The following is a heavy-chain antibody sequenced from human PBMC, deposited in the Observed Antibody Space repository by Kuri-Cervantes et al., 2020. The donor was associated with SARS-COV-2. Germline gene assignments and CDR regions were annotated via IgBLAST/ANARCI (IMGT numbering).Heavy chain of an antibody. Sequence: GESLQISCAASGFTFSDYYMSWIRQAPGKGLEWVSYISSSSSYTNYADSVKGRFTISRDNAKNSLYLQMNSLRAEDTAVYYCAGGQQLIDYWGQGTLVTVSS. D-gene: IGHD6-13*01. J-gene: IGHJ4*02. CDR3: AGGQQLIDY. CDR1: GFTFSDYY. CDR2: ISSSSSYT. V-gene: IGHV3-11*03.